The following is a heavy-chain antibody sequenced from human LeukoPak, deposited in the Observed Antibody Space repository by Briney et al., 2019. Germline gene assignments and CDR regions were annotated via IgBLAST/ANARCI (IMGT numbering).Heavy chain of an antibody. J-gene: IGHJ4*02. V-gene: IGHV3-66*01. CDR3: ARGSDGWFAFDY. CDR1: GFTVSSNY. D-gene: IGHD6-19*01. Sequence: TGGSLRLSCAASGFTVSSNYMSWVRQAPGKGLEWVSIIYSDGDTYYADSVKGRFTISRDNSKDTLYLQMNSLRAEDTAVYYCARGSDGWFAFDYWGQGILVTVSS. CDR2: IYSDGDT.